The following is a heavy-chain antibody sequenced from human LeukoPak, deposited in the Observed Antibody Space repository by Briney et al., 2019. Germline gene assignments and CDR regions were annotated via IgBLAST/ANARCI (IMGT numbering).Heavy chain of an antibody. V-gene: IGHV3-74*01. CDR3: ARGRPHGNDY. CDR1: GFTFSSYW. D-gene: IGHD4-23*01. CDR2: IASDGSST. J-gene: IGHJ4*02. Sequence: GGSLRLSCAASGFTFSSYWMNWVRQAPGKGLVWVSRIASDGSSTTYADSVKGRFSISRDNAKNTLYLQTDSLRVEDTAVYYCARGRPHGNDYWGQGTLVTVSS.